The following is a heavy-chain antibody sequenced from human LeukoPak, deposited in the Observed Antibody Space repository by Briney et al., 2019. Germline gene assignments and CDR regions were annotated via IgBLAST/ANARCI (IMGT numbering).Heavy chain of an antibody. V-gene: IGHV7-4-1*02. Sequence: ASVKVSCKASGYTFTSYAMNWVRQAPGQGLEWMGWINTNTGNPTYAQGFTGRFVFSLDTSVSTPYLQISSLKAEDTAVYYCARDRITMVRGVNNWFDPWGQGTLVTVSS. J-gene: IGHJ5*02. CDR1: GYTFTSYA. D-gene: IGHD3-10*01. CDR3: ARDRITMVRGVNNWFDP. CDR2: INTNTGNP.